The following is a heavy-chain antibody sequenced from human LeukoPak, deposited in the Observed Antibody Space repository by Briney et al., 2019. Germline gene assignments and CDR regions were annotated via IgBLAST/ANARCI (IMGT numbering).Heavy chain of an antibody. CDR1: GFTFSRYW. Sequence: GGSLRLSCAASGFTFSRYWMHWVRQGPGKGLVWVSRINNDGSSTSYADSVKGRFTISRDNAKNTLYLQMNSLRAEDTAVYYCARERVMYYYGAGSPDYWGQGTLVTVSS. V-gene: IGHV3-74*01. D-gene: IGHD3-10*01. CDR2: INNDGSST. CDR3: ARERVMYYYGAGSPDY. J-gene: IGHJ4*02.